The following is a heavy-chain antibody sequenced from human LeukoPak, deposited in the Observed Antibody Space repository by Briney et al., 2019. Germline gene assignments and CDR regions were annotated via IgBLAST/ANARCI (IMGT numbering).Heavy chain of an antibody. CDR1: GGSISSSSYY. CDR2: IYYSGST. J-gene: IGHJ4*02. Sequence: SETLSLTCTVSGGSISSSSYYWGWIRQPPGKGLEWIGSIYYSGSTYYNPSLKSRVTISVDTSKNQFSLKLSSVTAADTAVYYCASYDSSGYFLWGQGTLVTVSS. V-gene: IGHV4-39*01. D-gene: IGHD3-22*01. CDR3: ASYDSSGYFL.